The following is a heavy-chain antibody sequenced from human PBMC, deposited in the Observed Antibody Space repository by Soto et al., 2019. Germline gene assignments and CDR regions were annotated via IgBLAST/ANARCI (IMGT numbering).Heavy chain of an antibody. CDR1: GGSVSIGSYY. V-gene: IGHV4-61*01. J-gene: IGHJ5*02. D-gene: IGHD2-15*01. CDR2: IYYSGST. CDR3: ARGASLGYCSGGSCYSHFSWFDP. Sequence: PSETLSLTCTVSGGSVSIGSYYWSCIRQPPGKGLEWIGYIYYSGSTNYNPSLKSRVTISVDTSKNQFSLKLSSVTAADTAVYYCARGASLGYCSGGSCYSHFSWFDPWGQGTLVTVSS.